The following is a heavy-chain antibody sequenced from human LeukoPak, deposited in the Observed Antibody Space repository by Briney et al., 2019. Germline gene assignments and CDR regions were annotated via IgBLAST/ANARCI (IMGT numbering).Heavy chain of an antibody. D-gene: IGHD3-10*01. CDR3: ARDRARHFDY. V-gene: IGHV3-33*08. CDR2: IWYDGSNE. J-gene: IGHJ4*02. Sequence: GGSLRLSCAASGFTFSSYWMSWVRQAPGKGLEWVAVIWYDGSNEYYADFVKGRFTISRDNSKNTVYLQMNSLRVEDTAVYYCARDRARHFDYWGQGTLVTVSS. CDR1: GFTFSSYW.